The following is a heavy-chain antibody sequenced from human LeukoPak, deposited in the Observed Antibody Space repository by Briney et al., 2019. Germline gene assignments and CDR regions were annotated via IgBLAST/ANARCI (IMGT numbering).Heavy chain of an antibody. Sequence: GGSLRLSCAASGVTVSSNYMSWVRQAPGKGLEWVSAISGSGGSTYYADSVKGRFTISRDNSKNTLYLQMNSLRAEDTAVYYCAKPKEEYYYGSGSYYNWGQGTLVTVSS. V-gene: IGHV3-23*01. D-gene: IGHD3-10*01. J-gene: IGHJ4*02. CDR2: ISGSGGST. CDR3: AKPKEEYYYGSGSYYN. CDR1: GVTVSSNY.